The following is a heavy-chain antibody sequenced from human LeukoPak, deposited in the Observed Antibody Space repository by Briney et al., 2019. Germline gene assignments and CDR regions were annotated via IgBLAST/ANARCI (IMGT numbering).Heavy chain of an antibody. J-gene: IGHJ4*02. CDR2: IYYSGST. CDR1: GGSISSYY. V-gene: IGHV4-59*08. CDR3: ARHEVVPAAFFDY. D-gene: IGHD2-2*01. Sequence: SETLSLTCTVSGGSISSYYWSWIRQPPGKGLEWIGYIYYSGSTNYNPSLKSLVTISVDTSKNQFSLKLSSVTAADTAVYYCARHEVVPAAFFDYWGQGTLVTVSS.